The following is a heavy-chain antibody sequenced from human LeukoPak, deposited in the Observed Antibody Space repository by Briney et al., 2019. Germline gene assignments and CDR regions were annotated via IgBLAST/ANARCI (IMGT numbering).Heavy chain of an antibody. CDR3: AKNAAAGVNWFDP. Sequence: GGSLRLSCAASGFTFSSYAMGWVRQAPGKGLEWVSTISSGGGNTYYADSVKGRFTISRDNPKNTLSLQMNSLRAEDTAVYYCAKNAAAGVNWFDPWGQGTLVTVSS. V-gene: IGHV3-23*01. J-gene: IGHJ5*02. CDR2: ISSGGGNT. CDR1: GFTFSSYA. D-gene: IGHD6-13*01.